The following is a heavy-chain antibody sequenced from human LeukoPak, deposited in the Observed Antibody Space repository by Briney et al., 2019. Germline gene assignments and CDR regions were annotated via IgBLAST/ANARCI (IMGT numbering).Heavy chain of an antibody. D-gene: IGHD7-27*01. CDR2: VWYDGSEK. CDR3: ARDRGDPDYYFDQ. CDR1: GFTFSSYG. Sequence: GRSLRLSCAASGFTFSSYGIHWVRQAPGKGLEWVAVVWYDGSEKYYADSVKGRFTISRDNSKNTLYLQMNSLRAEDTAIYYCARDRGDPDYYFDQWGQGTLVAVSS. J-gene: IGHJ4*02. V-gene: IGHV3-33*01.